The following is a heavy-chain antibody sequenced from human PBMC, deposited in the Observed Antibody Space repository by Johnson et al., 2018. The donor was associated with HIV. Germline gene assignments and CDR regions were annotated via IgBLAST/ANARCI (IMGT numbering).Heavy chain of an antibody. CDR3: TRPNPDIAFDI. J-gene: IGHJ3*02. V-gene: IGHV3-30*04. D-gene: IGHD3-9*01. Sequence: QVQLVESGGGVVQPGRSLRLSCAASGFTFSSYAMHWVRQAPGKGLEWVAVISYDGSNKYYADSVKGRFTISRDNTKKSLYLQMNSLRAEDTAVYYCTRPNPDIAFDIWGQGTMVTVSS. CDR2: ISYDGSNK. CDR1: GFTFSSYA.